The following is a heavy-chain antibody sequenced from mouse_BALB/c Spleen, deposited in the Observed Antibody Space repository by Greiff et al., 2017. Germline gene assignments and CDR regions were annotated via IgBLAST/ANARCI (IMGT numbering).Heavy chain of an antibody. CDR1: GYSITSGYY. V-gene: IGHV3-6*02. CDR2: ISYDGSN. J-gene: IGHJ3*01. Sequence: EVKLQESGPGLVKPSQSLSLTCSVTGYSITSGYYWNWIRQFPGNKLEWMGYISYDGSNNYNPSLKNRISITRDTSKNQFFLKLNSVTTEDTATYYCARDPLYGNYEGWFAYWGQGTLVTVSA. CDR3: ARDPLYGNYEGWFAY. D-gene: IGHD2-1*01.